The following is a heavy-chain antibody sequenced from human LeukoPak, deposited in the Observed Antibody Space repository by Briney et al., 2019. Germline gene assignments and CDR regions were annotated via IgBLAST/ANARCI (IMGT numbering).Heavy chain of an antibody. CDR3: ARGPANGFQH. CDR1: GGSISSGDYY. J-gene: IGHJ1*01. V-gene: IGHV4-30-4*01. Sequence: SQTLSLTCTVSGGSISSGDYYWSWTRQPPGKGLEWVGYIYYSGSTYYNPSLKSRVTISVDTSKNQFSLKLSSVTAADTAVYYCARGPANGFQHWGQGTLVTVSS. CDR2: IYYSGST.